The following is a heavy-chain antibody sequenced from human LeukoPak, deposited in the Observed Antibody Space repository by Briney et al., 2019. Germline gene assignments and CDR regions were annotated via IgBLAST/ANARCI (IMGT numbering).Heavy chain of an antibody. Sequence: PGGSLRLSCAASGFALSSSAMSWVRQAPGKGLEWVSATSSVVAGTYHAQSVRGRFTISRDKSKNTLYLQMKSLRADDAAVYYCARAPVTSCRGAVGYPFDIWGQGTLVTVSS. D-gene: IGHD2-15*01. CDR3: ARAPVTSCRGAVGYPFDI. CDR1: GFALSSSA. V-gene: IGHV3-23*01. J-gene: IGHJ4*02. CDR2: TSSVVAGT.